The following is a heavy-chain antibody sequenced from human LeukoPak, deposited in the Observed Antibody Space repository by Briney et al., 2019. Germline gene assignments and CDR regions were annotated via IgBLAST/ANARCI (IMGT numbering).Heavy chain of an antibody. CDR2: ISPYNGNT. Sequence: ASVKVSCKASGYTFTSYGISWVRQAPGQGLEWMGWISPYNGNTNYAQKLQGRVTMTTDTSTSTAYMELRSLRSDDTAVYYCARDDSVWFGELSHDYWGQGTLVTVSS. V-gene: IGHV1-18*01. CDR1: GYTFTSYG. CDR3: ARDDSVWFGELSHDY. J-gene: IGHJ4*02. D-gene: IGHD3-10*01.